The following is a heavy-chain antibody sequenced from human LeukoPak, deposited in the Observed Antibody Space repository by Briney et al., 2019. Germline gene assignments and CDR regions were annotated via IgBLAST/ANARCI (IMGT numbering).Heavy chain of an antibody. D-gene: IGHD3-10*01. Sequence: GGSLRLSCAASGFTFSSYWMHWVRQAPGKGLVWVSCLNNDGSSIRYADSVRGRFTISRDNAKNSLFLQMNSLRAEDTAVYYCARDFAREFTIDYWGQGTLVTVSS. J-gene: IGHJ4*02. CDR2: LNNDGSSI. V-gene: IGHV3-74*01. CDR3: ARDFAREFTIDY. CDR1: GFTFSSYW.